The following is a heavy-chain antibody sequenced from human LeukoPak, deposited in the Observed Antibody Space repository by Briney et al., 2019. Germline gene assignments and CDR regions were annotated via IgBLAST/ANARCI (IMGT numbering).Heavy chain of an antibody. CDR1: GFIVSSKY. J-gene: IGHJ4*02. Sequence: GGSLRLSCAASGFIVSSKYMSWVRQAPGKGLEWVSVIYSGDSTYYADSVKGRFTISRDNSKNTLYLQMNSLRAEDTAVYYCASPVLMVRGVTVDYWGQGTLVTVSS. CDR3: ASPVLMVRGVTVDY. D-gene: IGHD3-10*01. CDR2: IYSGDST. V-gene: IGHV3-66*01.